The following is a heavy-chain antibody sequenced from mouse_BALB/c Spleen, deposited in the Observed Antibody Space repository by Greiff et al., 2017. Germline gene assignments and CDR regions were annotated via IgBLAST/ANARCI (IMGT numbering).Heavy chain of an antibody. CDR1: GFTFSSYA. CDR2: ISSGGST. CDR3: ARGGGLRRDYYAMDY. D-gene: IGHD2-2*01. Sequence: EVHLVESGGGLVKPGGSLKLSCAASGFTFSSYAMSWVRQTPEKRLEWVASISSGGSTYYPDSVKGRFTISRDNARNILYLQMSSLRSEDTAMYYCARGGGLRRDYYAMDYWGQGTSVTVSS. J-gene: IGHJ4*01. V-gene: IGHV5-6-5*01.